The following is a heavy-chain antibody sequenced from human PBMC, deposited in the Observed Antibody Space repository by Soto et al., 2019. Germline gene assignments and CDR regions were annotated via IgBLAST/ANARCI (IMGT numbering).Heavy chain of an antibody. D-gene: IGHD6-6*01. V-gene: IGHV4-59*12. CDR1: GGSISSYY. CDR2: IYYSGST. Sequence: PSETLSLTCTVSGGSISSYYWSWIRQPPGKGLEWIGYIYYSGSTNYNPSLKSRVTISVDTSKNQFSLKLSSVTAADTAVYYCASQYSSSSLGLGYWGQGTLVTVSS. CDR3: ASQYSSSSLGLGY. J-gene: IGHJ4*02.